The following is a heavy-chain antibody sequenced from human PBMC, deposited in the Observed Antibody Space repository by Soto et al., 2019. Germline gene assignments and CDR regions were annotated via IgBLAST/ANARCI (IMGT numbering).Heavy chain of an antibody. D-gene: IGHD3-3*01. Sequence: ASVKVSCKASGYTFTSYDINWVRQAPGQGLEWMGWMNPNSGNTGYAQKFQGRVTMTRNTSISTAYMELSSLRSEDTAVYYCARGPDSRITIFGVVIVGHYYYYGMDVWGQGTTVTVSS. CDR3: ARGPDSRITIFGVVIVGHYYYYGMDV. CDR1: GYTFTSYD. J-gene: IGHJ6*02. CDR2: MNPNSGNT. V-gene: IGHV1-8*01.